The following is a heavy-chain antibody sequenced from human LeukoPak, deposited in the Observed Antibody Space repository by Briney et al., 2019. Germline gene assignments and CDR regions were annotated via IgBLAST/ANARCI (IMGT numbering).Heavy chain of an antibody. V-gene: IGHV3-64*02. CDR2: IDNDGDST. CDR1: GFTFNSYA. D-gene: IGHD2-2*02. CDR3: ARADCSSSSCYTVAY. J-gene: IGHJ4*02. Sequence: PGGSLRLSCAASGFTFNSYAMQWVRQAPRKGLEFVSVIDNDGDSTYYADSVKGRFIISRDNSKNTLYLQMGSLRADDMAVYYCARADCSSSSCYTVAYWGQGTLVTVSS.